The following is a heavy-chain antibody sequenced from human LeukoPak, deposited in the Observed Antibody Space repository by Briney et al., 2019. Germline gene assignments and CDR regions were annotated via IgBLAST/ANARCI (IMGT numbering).Heavy chain of an antibody. J-gene: IGHJ5*02. V-gene: IGHV3-33*01. CDR3: ARDNGEWRLNWFDH. CDR2: IWYDGSNK. D-gene: IGHD2-8*01. Sequence: GRSLRLSCAASGFTFSSYGMHWVRQAPGKGLEWVAVIWYDGSNKYYADSVKGRFTISRDNSKNTLYLQMNSLRAEDTAVYYCARDNGEWRLNWFDHWGQGTLVTVSS. CDR1: GFTFSSYG.